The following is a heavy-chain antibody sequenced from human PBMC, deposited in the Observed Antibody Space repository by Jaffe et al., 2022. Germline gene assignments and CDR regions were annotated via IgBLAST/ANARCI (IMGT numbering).Heavy chain of an antibody. V-gene: IGHV4-38-2*01. Sequence: QVQLQESGPGLVKPSETLSLTCAVSGYSISSGYYWGWIRQPPGKGLEWIGSIYHSGSTYYNPSLKSRVTISVDTSKNQFSLKLSSVTAADTAVYYCARVTYYDSSGYFHWGQGTLVTVSS. CDR1: GYSISSGYY. J-gene: IGHJ4*02. D-gene: IGHD3-22*01. CDR3: ARVTYYDSSGYFH. CDR2: IYHSGST.